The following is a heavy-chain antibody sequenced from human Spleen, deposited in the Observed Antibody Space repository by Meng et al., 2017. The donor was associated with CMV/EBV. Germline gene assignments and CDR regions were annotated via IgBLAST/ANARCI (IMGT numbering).Heavy chain of an antibody. D-gene: IGHD4-11*01. CDR1: GYTFTGYY. Sequence: ASVKVSCKASGYTFTGYYMHWVRQAPGQGLEWMEWINPNSGGTNYAQKFQGRVTMTRDTSISTAYMELSRLRSDDTAVYYCARGRTVTFPNFGYWGQGTLVTVSS. CDR3: ARGRTVTFPNFGY. J-gene: IGHJ4*02. V-gene: IGHV1-2*02. CDR2: INPNSGGT.